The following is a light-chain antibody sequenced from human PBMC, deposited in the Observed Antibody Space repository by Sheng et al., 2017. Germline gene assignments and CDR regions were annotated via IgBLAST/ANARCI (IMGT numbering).Light chain of an antibody. CDR2: DVS. J-gene: IGLJ2*01. Sequence: QSALTQPPSASGSPGQSVTISCTGTSSDVGGYNSVCWYQQHPGKAPKLMIYDVSNRPSGVPDRFSGSKSGNTASLTVSGLQAEDEADYYCSSYRSINTEVFGGGTKLTVL. CDR1: SSDVGGYNS. CDR3: SSYRSINTEV. V-gene: IGLV2-8*01.